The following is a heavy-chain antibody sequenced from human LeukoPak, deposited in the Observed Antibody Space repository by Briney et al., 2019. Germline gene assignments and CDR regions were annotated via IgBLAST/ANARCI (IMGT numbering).Heavy chain of an antibody. Sequence: GRSLRLSCAASGFTFSSYGMHWVRQAPGKGLEWVSYISSSSSYTNYADSVKGRFTISRDNAKNSLYLQMNSLRADDTAVYYCARSGSHDYWGQGTLVTVSS. CDR2: ISSSSSYT. V-gene: IGHV3-21*05. D-gene: IGHD1-26*01. CDR1: GFTFSSYG. J-gene: IGHJ4*02. CDR3: ARSGSHDY.